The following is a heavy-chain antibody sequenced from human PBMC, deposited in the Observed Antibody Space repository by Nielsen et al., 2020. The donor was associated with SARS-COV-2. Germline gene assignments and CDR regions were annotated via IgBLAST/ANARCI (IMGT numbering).Heavy chain of an antibody. Sequence: LKISCAASGFTFSSYGMHWVRQAPGKGLEWVAVISYDGSNKYYADSVKGRFTISRDNSKNTLYLQMNSLRAEDTALYYCAKGGGDYFTQHITFFDYWGQGTLVTVSS. V-gene: IGHV3-30*18. D-gene: IGHD4-17*01. CDR2: ISYDGSNK. CDR1: GFTFSSYG. CDR3: AKGGGDYFTQHITFFDY. J-gene: IGHJ4*02.